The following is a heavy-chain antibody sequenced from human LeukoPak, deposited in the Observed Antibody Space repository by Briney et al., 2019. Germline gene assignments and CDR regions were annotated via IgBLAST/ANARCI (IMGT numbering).Heavy chain of an antibody. Sequence: GGSLRLSCAASGFTFSSYWMTWVRQAPGKGLEWVANIKYEGSETYYVDSVKGRFIISRDNAKSSLYLQMDSLRAEDTAVYYCARFRPSYGLGSYGGNFDLWGRGTLATVSS. D-gene: IGHD3-10*01. J-gene: IGHJ2*01. CDR1: GFTFSSYW. CDR2: IKYEGSET. V-gene: IGHV3-7*01. CDR3: ARFRPSYGLGSYGGNFDL.